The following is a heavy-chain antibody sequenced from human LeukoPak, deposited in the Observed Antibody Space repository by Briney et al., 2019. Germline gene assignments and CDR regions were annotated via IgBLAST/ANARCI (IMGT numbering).Heavy chain of an antibody. J-gene: IGHJ6*02. CDR1: GGTFSSYA. Sequence: APVKVSCKASGGTFSSYAISWVRQAPGQGLEWMGRIIPILGIANYAQKFQGRVTITADKSTSTAYMELSSLRSEDTAVYYCARDLPSDYYYYGMDVWGQGTTVTVSS. CDR2: IIPILGIA. CDR3: ARDLPSDYYYYGMDV. V-gene: IGHV1-69*04.